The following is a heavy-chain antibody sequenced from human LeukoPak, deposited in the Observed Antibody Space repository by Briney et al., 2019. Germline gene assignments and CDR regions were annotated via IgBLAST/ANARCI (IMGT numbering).Heavy chain of an antibody. J-gene: IGHJ3*02. CDR2: IYASGNT. Sequence: SETLSLTCTVSGGSISNLNYYWSWIRQPAGKGLEWIGRIYASGNTNYNPSLKSRVTISVDTSKNQFSLKLSSVTAADTAVYYCARPSTYYYDSSGHGAFDIWGQGTMVTVSS. D-gene: IGHD3-22*01. V-gene: IGHV4-61*02. CDR1: GGSISNLNYY. CDR3: ARPSTYYYDSSGHGAFDI.